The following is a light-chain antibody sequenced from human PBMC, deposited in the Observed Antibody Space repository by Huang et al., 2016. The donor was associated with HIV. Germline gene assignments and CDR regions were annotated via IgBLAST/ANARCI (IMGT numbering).Light chain of an antibody. Sequence: EIALTQSPATLSLSPGERATLSCRASQSVTSYLAWYQQKPGQAPRLLIYDASHRVAGIPARFSGSGSGTDFTLSISSLEPEDFAVYYCRQRSNWPLTFGGGTKVEIK. CDR3: RQRSNWPLT. J-gene: IGKJ4*01. CDR1: QSVTSY. V-gene: IGKV3-11*01. CDR2: DAS.